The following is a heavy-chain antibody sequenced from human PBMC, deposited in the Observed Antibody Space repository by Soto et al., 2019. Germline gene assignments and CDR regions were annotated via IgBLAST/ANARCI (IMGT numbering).Heavy chain of an antibody. CDR3: GTDGLQTSMALEV. J-gene: IGHJ6*02. V-gene: IGHV1-69*01. CDR2: IVPLFGTP. Sequence: QVQVLQSGAEVKQPGSSVKVSCETSGGTFKAFAFSWVRQAPGQGLEWLGGIVPLFGTPNYEGRLQGRLSITADESTNTVQMELNSLHSDDTAVYYCGTDGLQTSMALEVWGQGTTIPVSS. CDR1: GGTFKAFA. D-gene: IGHD5-18*01.